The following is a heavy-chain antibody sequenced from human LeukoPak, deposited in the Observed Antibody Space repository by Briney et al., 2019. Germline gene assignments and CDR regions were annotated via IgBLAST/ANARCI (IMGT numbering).Heavy chain of an antibody. V-gene: IGHV4-30-4*08. J-gene: IGHJ3*02. Sequence: SETLSLTCTVSGGSISSPDYYWSWIRQPPGEGLEWIGYIHYSGSTYYNPSLKSRVIISIDTSKNQFSLKLSSVTAADTAVYYCARDKWKNWDLDAFDIWGQGTMVTVSS. CDR2: IHYSGST. D-gene: IGHD1/OR15-1a*01. CDR1: GGSISSPDYY. CDR3: ARDKWKNWDLDAFDI.